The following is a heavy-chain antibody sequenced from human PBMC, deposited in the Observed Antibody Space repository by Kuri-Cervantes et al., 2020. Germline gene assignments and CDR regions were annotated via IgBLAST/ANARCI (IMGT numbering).Heavy chain of an antibody. CDR2: INHSGST. D-gene: IGHD4-17*01. Sequence: SETLSLTCAASGFTFSSYWMTWVRQAPGKGLEWIGEINHSGSTNYNPSLKSRVTISVDTSKNQFSLKLSSVTAADTAVYYCARSNGDYHDAFDIWGQGTMVTVSS. V-gene: IGHV4-34*01. CDR3: ARSNGDYHDAFDI. J-gene: IGHJ3*02. CDR1: GFTFSSYW.